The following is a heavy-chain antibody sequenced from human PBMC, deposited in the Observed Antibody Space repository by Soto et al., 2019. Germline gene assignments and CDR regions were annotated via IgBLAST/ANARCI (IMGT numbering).Heavy chain of an antibody. Sequence: PXVSLRLSCSVSGFTFSAYWMHWVRQVPGKGLTWVSRISDDGSTATYADSVKGRFVISRDNAKNSLYLEMNTLRADDSGLYYCARGPRVSSTGTGAHWGRGTLVTVSS. CDR1: GFTFSAYW. CDR2: ISDDGSTA. D-gene: IGHD1-1*01. J-gene: IGHJ4*02. V-gene: IGHV3-74*01. CDR3: ARGPRVSSTGTGAH.